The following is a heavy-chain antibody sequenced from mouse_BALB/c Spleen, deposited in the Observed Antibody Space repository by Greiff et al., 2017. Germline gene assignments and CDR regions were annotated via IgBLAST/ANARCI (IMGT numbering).Heavy chain of an antibody. D-gene: IGHD2-4*01. CDR1: GDSITSGY. CDR2: ISYSGST. CDR3: ARSGLRGNYFDY. Sequence: EVMLVESGPSLVKPSQTLSLTCSVTGDSITSGYWNWIRKFPGNKLEYMGYISYSGSTYYNPSLKSRISITRDTSKNQYYLQLNSVTTEDTATYYCARSGLRGNYFDYWGQGTTLTVSS. V-gene: IGHV3-8*02. J-gene: IGHJ2*01.